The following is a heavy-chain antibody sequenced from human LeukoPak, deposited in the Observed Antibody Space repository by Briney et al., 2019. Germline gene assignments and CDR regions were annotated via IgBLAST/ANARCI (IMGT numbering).Heavy chain of an antibody. V-gene: IGHV4-59*01. CDR2: IYYSGST. Sequence: SETLSLTCTVSGGSISSYYWSWIRQPPGKGLEWIGYIYYSGSTNYNPSLKSRVTISVDTSKNQFSLKLSSVTAADTAVYYCARSATYDAFDIWGQGTMVTVSS. CDR3: ARSATYDAFDI. J-gene: IGHJ3*02. CDR1: GGSISSYY.